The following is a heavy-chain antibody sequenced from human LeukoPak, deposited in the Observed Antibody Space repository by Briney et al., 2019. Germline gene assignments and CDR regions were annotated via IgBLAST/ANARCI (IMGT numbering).Heavy chain of an antibody. V-gene: IGHV3-48*01. Sequence: GGSLRLSCAASGFTFSSHSMNWVRQAPGKGLEWVAYISRSSKTIYYADSVKGRFTISRDNSKNTLHLQMNSLRAEDTAVYYCAREVPTFDYWGQGTQVTVSS. CDR2: ISRSSKTI. CDR1: GFTFSSHS. J-gene: IGHJ4*02. CDR3: AREVPTFDY.